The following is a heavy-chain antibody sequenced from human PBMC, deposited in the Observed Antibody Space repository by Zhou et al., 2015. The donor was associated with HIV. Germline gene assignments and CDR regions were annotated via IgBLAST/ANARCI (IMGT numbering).Heavy chain of an antibody. CDR3: ARKGLYCSSTSCYAGAFDI. CDR1: GYTFTSYY. Sequence: QVQLVQSGAEVKKPGASVKVSCKASGYTFTSYYMHWVRQAPGQGLEWMGIINPSGGSTSYAQKFQGRVTMTRDTSTSTVYMELSSLRSEDTAVYYCARKGLYCSSTSCYAGAFDIWGQGTMVTVSS. V-gene: IGHV1-46*01. CDR2: INPSGGST. D-gene: IGHD2-2*01. J-gene: IGHJ3*02.